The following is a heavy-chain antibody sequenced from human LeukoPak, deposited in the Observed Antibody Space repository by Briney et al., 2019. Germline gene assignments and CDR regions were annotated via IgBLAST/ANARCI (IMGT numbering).Heavy chain of an antibody. D-gene: IGHD2-15*01. V-gene: IGHV3-23*01. CDR2: ISGSGANT. CDR1: GFTFSSYV. CDR3: AKDLVCSDPSCYGRFEY. Sequence: PGGSLRLSCAASGFTFSSYVMNWVRQAPGKGLEWVSGISGSGANTYYADSVKGRFTISRDNSKNTLYLQMNSLRAEDTAVYYCAKDLVCSDPSCYGRFEYWGQGTLVTVSS. J-gene: IGHJ4*02.